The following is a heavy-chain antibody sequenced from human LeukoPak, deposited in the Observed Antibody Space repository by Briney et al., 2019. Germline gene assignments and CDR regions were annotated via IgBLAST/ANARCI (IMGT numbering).Heavy chain of an antibody. CDR3: ARDPYSGNYGAYYYYYMDV. D-gene: IGHD1-26*01. J-gene: IGHJ6*03. V-gene: IGHV3-21*06. Sequence: GGSLRLSCTASGFIFGDYVMSWVRQAPGKGLEWVSSITSSSSYIYYADSVKGRFTISRDNAKNSLYLQMDSLRVEDTAEYYCARDPYSGNYGAYYYYYMDVWGKGTTVTVSS. CDR2: ITSSSSYI. CDR1: GFIFGDYV.